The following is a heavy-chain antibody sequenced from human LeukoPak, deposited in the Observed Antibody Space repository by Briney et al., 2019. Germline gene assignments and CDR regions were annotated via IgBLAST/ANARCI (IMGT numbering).Heavy chain of an antibody. D-gene: IGHD3-10*01. V-gene: IGHV3-30*03. J-gene: IGHJ4*02. CDR2: VSYDGITK. CDR3: ATPYYYGSGSSLYYFEF. CDR1: GFTFSNYG. Sequence: GGSLRLSCVASGFTFSNYGMHWVRQAPGKGLEWVAVVSYDGITKQYADSVRGRFTISRDNSKNTVYLEMNSLRPEDTAVYYCATPYYYGSGSSLYYFEFWGQGTLVTVSS.